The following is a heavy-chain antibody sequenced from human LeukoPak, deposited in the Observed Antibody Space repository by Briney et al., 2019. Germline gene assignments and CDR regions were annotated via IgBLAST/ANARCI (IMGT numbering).Heavy chain of an antibody. J-gene: IGHJ6*02. CDR3: ARDRGNYYGSGTYGMDV. CDR1: GGTFSSYA. V-gene: IGHV1-69*04. Sequence: GASVKVSCKASGGTFSSYAISWVRQAPGQGLEWMGRIIPILGIANYAQKFQGRVTITADKSTSTAYMELSSLRSEDTAVYYCARDRGNYYGSGTYGMDVWGQGTTVTVSS. D-gene: IGHD3-10*01. CDR2: IIPILGIA.